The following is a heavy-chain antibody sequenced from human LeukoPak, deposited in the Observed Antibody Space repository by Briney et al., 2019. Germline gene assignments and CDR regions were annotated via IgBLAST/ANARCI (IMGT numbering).Heavy chain of an antibody. CDR1: GFTVSSNY. J-gene: IGHJ4*02. Sequence: PGGSLRLSCAASGFTVSSNYMSWVRQAPGKGLEWVSIIYSGGGTYYPDSVKGRFTISRDSSKNTLYLQMNSLRAEDTAVYYCARVGYSSGCIRHWGQGTLVTVSS. CDR3: ARVGYSSGCIRH. V-gene: IGHV3-53*01. CDR2: IYSGGGT. D-gene: IGHD6-19*01.